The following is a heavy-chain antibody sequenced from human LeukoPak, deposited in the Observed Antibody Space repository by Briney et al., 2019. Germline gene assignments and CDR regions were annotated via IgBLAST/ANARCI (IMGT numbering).Heavy chain of an antibody. CDR3: AKGGAYTWHDYYYYMDV. CDR1: GFTFSSYA. Sequence: GGSLRPSCAASGFTFSSYAMSWVSQAPGQGLEWVSAMSGSGGSTYYADSVKGRFTISRDNSKTTLYLQMNSLRAEDTAVYYCAKGGAYTWHDYYYYMDVWGKGTTVTVSS. J-gene: IGHJ6*03. CDR2: MSGSGGST. V-gene: IGHV3-23*01. D-gene: IGHD3-16*01.